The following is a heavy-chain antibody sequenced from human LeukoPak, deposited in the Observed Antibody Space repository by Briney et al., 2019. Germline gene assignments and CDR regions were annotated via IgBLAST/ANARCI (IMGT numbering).Heavy chain of an antibody. CDR1: GFTFSDYA. CDR2: TSSDGSNK. D-gene: IGHD6-19*01. V-gene: IGHV3-30*18. CDR3: AKDDRSGWTPHFDY. J-gene: IGHJ4*02. Sequence: GRSLRLSCAASGFTFSDYAMHWVRQAPGKGLDWVSVTSSDGSNKYYADSLKGRFTISRDNSKNTLYLQMNSLRAEDTALYYCAKDDRSGWTPHFDYWGQGTLVTVSS.